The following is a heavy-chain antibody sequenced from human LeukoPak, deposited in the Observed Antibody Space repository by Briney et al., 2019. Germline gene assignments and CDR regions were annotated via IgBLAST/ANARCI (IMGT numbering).Heavy chain of an antibody. V-gene: IGHV4-39*01. D-gene: IGHD4-23*01. Sequence: SETLSLTCTVPGASISSSSYYWGWIRQPPGKGLEWIGSIYYSGSTYYNPSLKSRVTISVDTSKNQFSLKLSSVTAADTAVYYCARTDYGGRRHFDYWGQGTLVTVSS. CDR1: GASISSSSYY. CDR3: ARTDYGGRRHFDY. CDR2: IYYSGST. J-gene: IGHJ4*02.